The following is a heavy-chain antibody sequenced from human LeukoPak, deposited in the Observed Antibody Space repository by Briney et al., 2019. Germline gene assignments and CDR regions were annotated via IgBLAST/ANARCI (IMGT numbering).Heavy chain of an antibody. D-gene: IGHD2-2*01. J-gene: IGHJ4*02. V-gene: IGHV3-23*01. CDR2: ISGSGGST. CDR3: AKDEGIVVVPATIDY. Sequence: GGSLRLSCAASGFTFSSYAMSWVRQAPGKGLEWVSAISGSGGSTYCADSVKGRFTISRDNSKNTLYLQMSSLRAEDTAVYYCAKDEGIVVVPATIDYWGQGTLVTVSS. CDR1: GFTFSSYA.